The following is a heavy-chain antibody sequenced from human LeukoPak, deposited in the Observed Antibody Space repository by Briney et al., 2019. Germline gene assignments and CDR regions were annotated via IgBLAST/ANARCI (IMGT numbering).Heavy chain of an antibody. CDR1: GFTFSSYA. CDR3: AKDGQYSSSSPFYFDY. CDR2: ISSSGGST. J-gene: IGHJ4*02. Sequence: GGSLRLSCAASGFTFSSYAMSWVRQAPGKGLEWVSGISSSGGSTYYADSVKGRFTISRDNSKNTLYLQMNSLRAEDTAVYYCAKDGQYSSSSPFYFDYWGQGTLVTVSS. V-gene: IGHV3-23*01. D-gene: IGHD6-6*01.